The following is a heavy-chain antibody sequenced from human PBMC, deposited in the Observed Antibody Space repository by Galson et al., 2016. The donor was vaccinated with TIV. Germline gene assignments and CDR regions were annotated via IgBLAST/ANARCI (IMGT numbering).Heavy chain of an antibody. D-gene: IGHD2-21*02. Sequence: LSLTCTVSGASISDYFWSWIRQSAGKGLEWVGRMYVPGSSSYDPSLESRVTMSADTSKNQFSLELSSVTAADTAVYYCARDYWVTYTDRPFFDFWGQGILVTVSS. V-gene: IGHV4-4*07. J-gene: IGHJ4*02. CDR1: GASISDYF. CDR3: ARDYWVTYTDRPFFDF. CDR2: MYVPGSS.